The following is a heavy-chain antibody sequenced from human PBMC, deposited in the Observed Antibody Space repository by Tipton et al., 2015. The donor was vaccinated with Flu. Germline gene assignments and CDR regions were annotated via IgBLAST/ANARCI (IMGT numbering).Heavy chain of an antibody. J-gene: IGHJ4*02. CDR1: GGSISSHY. D-gene: IGHD2-2*01. Sequence: TLSLTCTVSGGSISSHYWSWIRQPPGKGLEWIGYIYYSGSISYNPSLKSRVTISVDTSKNQFSLKLSSVTAADTAVYYCARGDCNSTSCLDYWGQGTLVTVSS. CDR2: IYYSGSI. CDR3: ARGDCNSTSCLDY. V-gene: IGHV4-59*11.